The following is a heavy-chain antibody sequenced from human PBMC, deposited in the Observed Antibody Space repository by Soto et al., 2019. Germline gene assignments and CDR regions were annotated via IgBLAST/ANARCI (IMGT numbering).Heavy chain of an antibody. CDR1: GYTFTSYA. CDR3: ARDLLWFGELLYAYXYYGMDV. J-gene: IGHJ6*02. V-gene: IGHV1-3*01. CDR2: INAGNGNT. Sequence: ASVKVSCKASGYTFTSYAMHWVRQAPGQRLEWMGWINAGNGNTKYSQKLQGRVTITRDTSASTAYMELSSLRSEDTAVYYCARDLLWFGELLYAYXYYGMDVWGQGTTVTVS. D-gene: IGHD3-10*01.